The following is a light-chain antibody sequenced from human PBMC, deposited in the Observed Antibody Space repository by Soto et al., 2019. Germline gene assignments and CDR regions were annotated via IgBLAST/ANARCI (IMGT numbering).Light chain of an antibody. CDR3: QQRSNWPRSIT. Sequence: EIVLTHSPATLSLSPGERATLSFSASQSVSSYLAWYQQKPGQAPRLLIYDASNRATGIPARFSGSGSGTDFTLTISSLEPEDFAVYYCQQRSNWPRSITFGQGTRLEIK. CDR1: QSVSSY. J-gene: IGKJ5*01. CDR2: DAS. V-gene: IGKV3-11*01.